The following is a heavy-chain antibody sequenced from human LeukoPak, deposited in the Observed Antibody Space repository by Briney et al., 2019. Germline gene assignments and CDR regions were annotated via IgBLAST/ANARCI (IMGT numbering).Heavy chain of an antibody. J-gene: IGHJ4*02. Sequence: GGSLRLSCAASGFTFRSYSMNWVRQAPGRGLEWVSYISSSSSTIYYADSVKGRFTISRDNAKNSLYPQMNSLRAEDTAVYYCARDGGYSYGLWGQGTLVTVSS. CDR1: GFTFRSYS. D-gene: IGHD5-18*01. CDR3: ARDGGYSYGL. CDR2: ISSSSSTI. V-gene: IGHV3-48*04.